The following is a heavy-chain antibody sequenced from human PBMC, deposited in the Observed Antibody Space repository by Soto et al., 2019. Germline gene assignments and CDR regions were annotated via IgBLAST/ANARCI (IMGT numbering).Heavy chain of an antibody. CDR1: GGTFSSYA. J-gene: IGHJ6*02. D-gene: IGHD2-2*01. V-gene: IGHV1-69*01. CDR3: ARELRDIVVVPAAISYYYYGMDV. Sequence: QVQLVQSGAEVKKPGSSVKVSCKASGGTFSSYAISWVRQAPGQGLEWMGGIIPIFGTANYAQKFQGRVTITAEESTSTAYMELSSLRSEDTAVYYCARELRDIVVVPAAISYYYYGMDVWGQGTTVTVSS. CDR2: IIPIFGTA.